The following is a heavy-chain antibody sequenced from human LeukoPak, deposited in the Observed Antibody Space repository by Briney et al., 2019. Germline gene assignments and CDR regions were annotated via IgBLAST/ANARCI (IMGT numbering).Heavy chain of an antibody. J-gene: IGHJ4*02. CDR2: IYYSGST. V-gene: IGHV4-39*01. D-gene: IGHD6-13*01. Sequence: SETLSLTCTVSGGSISSSSYYWGWIRQPPGKGLEWIGSIYYSGSTYYNPSLKSRVTISVDTSKNQFSLKLSSVTAADTAVYYCARSKAAAGTPLGYWGQGTLVTVSS. CDR1: GGSISSSSYY. CDR3: ARSKAAAGTPLGY.